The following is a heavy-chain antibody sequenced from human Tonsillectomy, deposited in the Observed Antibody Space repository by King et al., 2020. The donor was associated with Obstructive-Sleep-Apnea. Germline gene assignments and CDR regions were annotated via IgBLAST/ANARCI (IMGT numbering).Heavy chain of an antibody. CDR2: ISYDGFNK. J-gene: IGHJ4*02. D-gene: IGHD6-13*01. V-gene: IGHV3-30*03. Sequence: VQLVESGGGVVQPGRSLRLSCEASGFTFSTYGMHWVRQAPGKGLEWVAVISYDGFNKYYADSVKGRFTIFRDNSKNTLYLQMNSLSAEDTAVYYCARVRSSSWFLTGLDYWGQGTLVTVSS. CDR3: ARVRSSSWFLTGLDY. CDR1: GFTFSTYG.